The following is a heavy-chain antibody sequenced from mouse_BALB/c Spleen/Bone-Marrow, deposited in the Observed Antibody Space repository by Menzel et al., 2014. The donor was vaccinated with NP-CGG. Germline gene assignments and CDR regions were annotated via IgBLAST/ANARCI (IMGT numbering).Heavy chain of an antibody. J-gene: IGHJ4*01. D-gene: IGHD2-4*01. CDR1: GHTFTSNI. CDR2: INPYNDVT. V-gene: IGHV1-14*01. CDR3: AKAAYYDYDGRAMDY. Sequence: VQLQQSGPELVKPGASVKMSCKASGHTFTSNIINWVKQKPGQGLEWIGYINPYNDVTKYNEKLKGKATLTSDMSSNTAYMELSSLTSEDSAVYYCAKAAYYDYDGRAMDYWGQGTSVIVSS.